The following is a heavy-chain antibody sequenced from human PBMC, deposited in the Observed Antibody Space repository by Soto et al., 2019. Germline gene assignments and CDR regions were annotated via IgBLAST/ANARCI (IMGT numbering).Heavy chain of an antibody. V-gene: IGHV4-59*08. D-gene: IGHD1-1*01. CDR1: GGSISSYY. J-gene: IGHJ4*02. CDR3: ARRYGYSFDY. Sequence: QVQLQESGPGLVKPSETLSLTCTVSGGSISSYYWSWIRQPPGKGLEWIGYIYYSGSTNYNPSLKGRVNLSVDTSKNQFSLKLSSVTAADTAVYYCARRYGYSFDYWGQGTLVTVSS. CDR2: IYYSGST.